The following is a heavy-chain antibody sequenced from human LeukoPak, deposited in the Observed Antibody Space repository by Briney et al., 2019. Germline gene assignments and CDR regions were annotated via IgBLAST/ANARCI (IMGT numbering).Heavy chain of an antibody. V-gene: IGHV1-69*01. Sequence: SVKVSCKASGGTFSSYAISWVRQAPGQGLEWMGGIIPIFGTANYAQKFQGRVSITADESTSTAYMELSSLRSEDTAVYYCARDRYSGYDSLGYWGQGTLVTVSS. J-gene: IGHJ4*02. D-gene: IGHD5-12*01. CDR1: GGTFSSYA. CDR2: IIPIFGTA. CDR3: ARDRYSGYDSLGY.